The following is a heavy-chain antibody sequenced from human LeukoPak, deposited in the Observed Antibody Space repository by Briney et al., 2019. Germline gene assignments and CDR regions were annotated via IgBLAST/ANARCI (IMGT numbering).Heavy chain of an antibody. CDR1: GGSISSYY. CDR3: PRNPLPSPPTGLFDP. V-gene: IGHV4-4*07. Sequence: SETLSLTCTVSGGSISSYYWSWIRQPAGKGLEWIGRIYTSGSTNYNPSLKSRVTMSVDTSKNQFSLKLSSVTAADTAVYYCPRNPLPSPPTGLFDPWGQGTLVTVSS. D-gene: IGHD1-14*01. CDR2: IYTSGST. J-gene: IGHJ5*02.